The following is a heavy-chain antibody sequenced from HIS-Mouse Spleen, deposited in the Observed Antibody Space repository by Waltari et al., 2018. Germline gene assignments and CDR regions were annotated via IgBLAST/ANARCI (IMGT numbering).Heavy chain of an antibody. D-gene: IGHD6-19*01. J-gene: IGHJ4*02. Sequence: QVQLVESGGGVVQPGRSLRLSCAASGFTFSSYGMHWVRQAPGKGLEWVAVIWYDGSNKYYADSVKGRVTISRDNSKNTLYLQMNSLRAEDTAVYYCAKDPSKYSSGWYNYWGQGTLVTVSS. CDR1: GFTFSSYG. V-gene: IGHV3-33*06. CDR3: AKDPSKYSSGWYNY. CDR2: IWYDGSNK.